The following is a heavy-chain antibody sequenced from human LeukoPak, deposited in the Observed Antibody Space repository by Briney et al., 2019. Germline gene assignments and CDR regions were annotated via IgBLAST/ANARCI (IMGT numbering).Heavy chain of an antibody. CDR2: ISAYNGNT. Sequence: ASVKVSCKASGYSFTGYYMHWVRQAPGQGLEWMGWISAYNGNTNYAQKLQGRVTVTTDTSTSTAYMELRSLRSDDTAVYYCARGLGTVTTDGFDYWGQGTLVTVSS. CDR3: ARGLGTVTTDGFDY. V-gene: IGHV1-18*04. D-gene: IGHD4-17*01. CDR1: GYSFTGYY. J-gene: IGHJ4*02.